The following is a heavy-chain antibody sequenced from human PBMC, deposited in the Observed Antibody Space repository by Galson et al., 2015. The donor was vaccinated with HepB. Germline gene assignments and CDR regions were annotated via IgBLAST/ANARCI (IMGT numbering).Heavy chain of an antibody. Sequence: SLRLSCAASGFTFSSYAMHWVRQAPGKGLEWVAVISYDGSNKYYADSVKGRFTISRDNSKNTLYLQMNSLRAEDTAVYYCASQPGVVITAMGYMDVWGKGTTVTVSS. CDR1: GFTFSSYA. D-gene: IGHD3-3*01. CDR2: ISYDGSNK. J-gene: IGHJ6*03. V-gene: IGHV3-30-3*01. CDR3: ASQPGVVITAMGYMDV.